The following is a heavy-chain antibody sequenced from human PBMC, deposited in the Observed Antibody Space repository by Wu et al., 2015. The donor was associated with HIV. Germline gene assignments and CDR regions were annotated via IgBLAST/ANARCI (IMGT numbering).Heavy chain of an antibody. CDR3: ARRRTPLYYYMDV. Sequence: QVQLVQSAVEVKKPGASVKVSCKVSGYTFIAYYIHWVRQAPGQGLEWMGWINPDTGDTNYEQKFQGRVTMTRDTSISTASMQLSRLTSDDTAVYYCARRRTPLYYYMDVWAKGPRSPSP. CDR2: INPDTGDT. V-gene: IGHV1-2*02. CDR1: GYTFIAYY. J-gene: IGHJ6*03.